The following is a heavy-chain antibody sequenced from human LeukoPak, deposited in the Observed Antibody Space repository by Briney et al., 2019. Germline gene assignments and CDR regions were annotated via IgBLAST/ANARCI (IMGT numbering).Heavy chain of an antibody. V-gene: IGHV3-23*01. CDR2: ISGSGGST. J-gene: IGHJ1*01. CDR3: AKDPPYYYDSSGYYYRYFQH. Sequence: GGSLRLSCAASGFTFSSYAMSWVRQAPGKGLEWVSAISGSGGSTYYADSVKGRFTISRDNSKNTLYLQMNSLRAEDTAVYYCAKDPPYYYDSSGYYYRYFQHWGQGTLVTVSS. CDR1: GFTFSSYA. D-gene: IGHD3-22*01.